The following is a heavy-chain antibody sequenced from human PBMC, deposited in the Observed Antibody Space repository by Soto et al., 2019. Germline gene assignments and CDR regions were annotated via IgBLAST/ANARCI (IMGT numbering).Heavy chain of an antibody. V-gene: IGHV3-74*01. D-gene: IGHD4-17*01. J-gene: IGHJ4*02. CDR2: INSAGSST. Sequence: EVQLVESGGGLVQPGGSLRLSCAASGLTFSSYWMHWVRQAPGKGLVWVSRINSAGSSTSYADSVKGRFTISRDNAKNTLYRQMNVLRAEDTAEFCCAMSHTVTTDYRGQVTLVSVSS. CDR3: AMSHTVTTDY. CDR1: GLTFSSYW.